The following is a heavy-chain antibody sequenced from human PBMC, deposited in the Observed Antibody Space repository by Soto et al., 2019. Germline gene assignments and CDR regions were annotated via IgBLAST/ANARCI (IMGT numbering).Heavy chain of an antibody. D-gene: IGHD4-17*01. Sequence: QVQLQESGPGLVKPSQTLSLTCTVSGGSISGGVYYWSWICQPPGKGLEGIGYIFDSGSTYYNPSLTSRVPISVDTRKNQSSLRLSSVTPADTAVYYCARQIIPLTTAWYFDLWGRGALVTVSS. CDR2: IFDSGST. V-gene: IGHV4-30-4*01. CDR1: GGSISGGVYY. CDR3: ARQIIPLTTAWYFDL. J-gene: IGHJ2*01.